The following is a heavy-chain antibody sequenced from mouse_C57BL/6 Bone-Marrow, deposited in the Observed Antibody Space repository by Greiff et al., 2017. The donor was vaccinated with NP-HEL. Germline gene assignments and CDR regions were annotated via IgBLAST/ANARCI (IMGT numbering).Heavy chain of an antibody. Sequence: QVQLQQSGPELVKPGASVKISCKASGYAFSSSWMNWVKQRPGKGLEWIGRIYPGDGDTNYNGQFKGKATLTADKSSSTAYMQLSSLTSEDSAVYFCARPYYGSPYYYAMDYWGQGTSVTVSS. D-gene: IGHD1-1*01. CDR2: IYPGDGDT. V-gene: IGHV1-82*01. CDR3: ARPYYGSPYYYAMDY. CDR1: GYAFSSSW. J-gene: IGHJ4*01.